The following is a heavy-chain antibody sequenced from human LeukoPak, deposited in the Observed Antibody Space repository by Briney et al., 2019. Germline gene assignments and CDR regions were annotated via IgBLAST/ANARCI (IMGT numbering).Heavy chain of an antibody. CDR3: ARAAAAAPAEYFQH. Sequence: SETLSLTCTVSGGSISSYYWSWIRQPPGKGLEWIGYIYYSGSTNYNPSLKSRVTISVDTSKNQFSLKLSSVTAADTAVYYCARAAAAAPAEYFQHWGQGTPVTVSS. D-gene: IGHD6-13*01. CDR1: GGSISSYY. J-gene: IGHJ1*01. V-gene: IGHV4-59*01. CDR2: IYYSGST.